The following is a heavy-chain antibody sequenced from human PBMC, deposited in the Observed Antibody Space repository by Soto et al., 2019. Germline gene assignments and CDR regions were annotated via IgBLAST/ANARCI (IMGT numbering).Heavy chain of an antibody. CDR3: ARGAYRRYCSGGSCYSHWFGI. J-gene: IGHJ5*02. CDR2: IIPIFGTA. Sequence: GLEWMGGIIPIFGTANYAQKFQGRVTITADESTSTAYMELSSLRSEDTAVYYCARGAYRRYCSGGSCYSHWFGISGQGTLVSVSS. V-gene: IGHV1-69*01. D-gene: IGHD2-15*01.